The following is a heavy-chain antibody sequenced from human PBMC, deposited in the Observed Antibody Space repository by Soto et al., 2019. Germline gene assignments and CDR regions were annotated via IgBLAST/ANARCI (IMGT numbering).Heavy chain of an antibody. V-gene: IGHV4-30-4*01. CDR1: GGSISSGGYY. CDR3: ASGYCSSTSCFYYGMDV. J-gene: IGHJ6*02. Sequence: SETLSLTCTVSGGSISSGGYYWSWIRQPPGKGLEWIGYIYYSGSTYYNPSLKSRVTISVDTSKNQFSLKLSSVTAADTAVYYCASGYCSSTSCFYYGMDVWGQGTTVTVSS. CDR2: IYYSGST. D-gene: IGHD2-2*01.